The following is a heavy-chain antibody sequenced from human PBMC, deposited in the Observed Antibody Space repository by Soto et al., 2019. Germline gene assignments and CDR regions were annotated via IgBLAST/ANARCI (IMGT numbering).Heavy chain of an antibody. J-gene: IGHJ4*02. CDR1: GFTFTSYA. V-gene: IGHV3-23*01. CDR3: ARTASEYSH. Sequence: EVHLLESGGGLVLPGGSLRLSCAASGFTFTSYAMSWVRQAPGKGLEWVSTISSGGSGTFYADSVKGRFAISRDNSQNSVYLQMNNLRAEDTAVYFCARTASEYSHWGQGILVTVSS. D-gene: IGHD2-15*01. CDR2: ISSGGSGT.